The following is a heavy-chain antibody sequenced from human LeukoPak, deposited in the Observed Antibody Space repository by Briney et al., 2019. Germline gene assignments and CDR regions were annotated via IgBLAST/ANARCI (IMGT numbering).Heavy chain of an antibody. J-gene: IGHJ5*02. Sequence: SETLSLTCTVSCDSISSYYWSWIRQPPGKGLEWIGYIYDSGSTNYNPSLKSRVTISLDTSKNQFSLKLRSVTAADTALYYCARGNPVATTGTKGGWFDPWGQGTLVTVSS. V-gene: IGHV4-59*01. D-gene: IGHD1-1*01. CDR3: ARGNPVATTGTKGGWFDP. CDR1: CDSISSYY. CDR2: IYDSGST.